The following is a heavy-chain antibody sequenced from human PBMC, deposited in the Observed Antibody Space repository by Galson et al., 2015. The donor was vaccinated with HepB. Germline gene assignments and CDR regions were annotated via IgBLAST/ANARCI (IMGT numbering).Heavy chain of an antibody. J-gene: IGHJ4*02. CDR2: ISNNNGYI. CDR3: ARSTLNIFGTMIKPLDY. Sequence: SLRLSCAASGISFSSHSMNWVRQAPGKGLEWVSIISNNNGYIYYADSVKGRFTVSRDNARNSLFLQMNSQRPDDTAVYYCARSTLNIFGTMIKPLDYWGPGTQVIVSS. V-gene: IGHV3-21*06. CDR1: GISFSSHS. D-gene: IGHD3-3*02.